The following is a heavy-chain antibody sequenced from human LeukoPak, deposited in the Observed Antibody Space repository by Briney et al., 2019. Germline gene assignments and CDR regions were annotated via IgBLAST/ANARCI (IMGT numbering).Heavy chain of an antibody. CDR2: ISYDESDK. J-gene: IGHJ4*02. Sequence: PGRSLRLSCAASGFTFSSYGMHWVRQAPGKGLEWVAAISYDESDKYYADSVKGRFSSSRDNSKNTLYLEMNSLRAEDTAVYYCAKQGESAGTVRVYWGQGTLVTVSS. CDR1: GFTFSSYG. V-gene: IGHV3-30*18. D-gene: IGHD6-19*01. CDR3: AKQGESAGTVRVY.